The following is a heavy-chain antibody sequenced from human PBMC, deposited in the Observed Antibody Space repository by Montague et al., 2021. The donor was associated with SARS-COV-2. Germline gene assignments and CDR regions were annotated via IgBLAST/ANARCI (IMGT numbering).Heavy chain of an antibody. V-gene: IGHV4-34*01. CDR3: ARDGEVVGNWFDP. CDR1: GGSFSAYY. Sequence: SETLSLTCAVYGGSFSAYYWNWIRQPPGKGLEWIGDINHSGRTNFNPSLKSRVTISVDTSKNQFSLKLSSVTAADTAVYYCARDGEVVGNWFDPWGQGTLVTVSS. D-gene: IGHD2-2*01. CDR2: INHSGRT. J-gene: IGHJ5*02.